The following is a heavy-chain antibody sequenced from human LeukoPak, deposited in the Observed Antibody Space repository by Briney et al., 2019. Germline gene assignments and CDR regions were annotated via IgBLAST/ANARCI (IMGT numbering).Heavy chain of an antibody. D-gene: IGHD6-19*01. V-gene: IGHV4-34*01. CDR1: GGSFSGYY. CDR2: INHSGST. Sequence: SETLSLTCAVYGGSFSGYYWSWIRQPPGKGLEWIGEINHSGSTNYNPSLKSRVTISVDTSKNQFSLKLSSVTAADTAVYYCARGRTGRLAGSTYWGQGTLVTVSS. CDR3: ARGRTGRLAGSTY. J-gene: IGHJ4*02.